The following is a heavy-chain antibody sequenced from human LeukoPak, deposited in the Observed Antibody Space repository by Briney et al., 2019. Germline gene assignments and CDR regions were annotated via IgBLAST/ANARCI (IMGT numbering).Heavy chain of an antibody. CDR2: ISGSGGST. CDR1: GFTFSSYA. Sequence: GGSLRLSCAASGFTFSSYAMSWVRQAPGKGLEWVSAISGSGGSTYYADSVKGRFTISRDNSKNTLYLQMNSLRAEDTAVYYCAKVKGYCSGGSCYQPFDYWGQGTLVTVSS. CDR3: AKVKGYCSGGSCYQPFDY. J-gene: IGHJ4*02. V-gene: IGHV3-23*01. D-gene: IGHD2-15*01.